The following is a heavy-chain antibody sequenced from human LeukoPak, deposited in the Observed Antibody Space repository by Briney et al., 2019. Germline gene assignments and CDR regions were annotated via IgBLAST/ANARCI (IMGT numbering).Heavy chain of an antibody. J-gene: IGHJ6*02. CDR1: GFNFSDYY. V-gene: IGHV3-48*01. D-gene: IGHD6-13*01. CDR3: AKDVKLAAALTTRYYYYYGMDV. Sequence: GGSLRLSCVASGFNFSDYYMNWIRQSPGKGLEWISYMSSRSGIIYYADSVKGRFTISRDNSKNTLYLQMNSLRAEDTAVYYCAKDVKLAAALTTRYYYYYGMDVWGQGTTVTVSS. CDR2: MSSRSGII.